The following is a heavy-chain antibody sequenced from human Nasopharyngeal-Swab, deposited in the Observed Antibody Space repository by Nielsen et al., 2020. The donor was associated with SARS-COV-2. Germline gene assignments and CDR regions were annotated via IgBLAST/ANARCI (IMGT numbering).Heavy chain of an antibody. Sequence: WIRQHPGKGLEWIGEINHSGSTDYNPSLKSRVTISVDTSKNQFSLKLSSVTAADTAVYYCARAGYSSGWYVWFDPWGQGTLVTVSS. V-gene: IGHV4-34*01. J-gene: IGHJ5*02. CDR2: INHSGST. CDR3: ARAGYSSGWYVWFDP. D-gene: IGHD6-19*01.